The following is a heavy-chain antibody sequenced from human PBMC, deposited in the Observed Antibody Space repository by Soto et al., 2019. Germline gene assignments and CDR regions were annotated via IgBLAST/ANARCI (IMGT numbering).Heavy chain of an antibody. CDR2: IIPIFGTA. Sequence: SVKVSCKASGGTFSSYAISWVRQAPGQGLEWMGGIIPIFGTANYAQKFQGRVTITADESTSTAYMELSSLRSEDTAVYYCASGYYYDSSGYYPYVGMVVWGQGTTVTVSS. CDR1: GGTFSSYA. D-gene: IGHD3-22*01. V-gene: IGHV1-69*13. J-gene: IGHJ6*02. CDR3: ASGYYYDSSGYYPYVGMVV.